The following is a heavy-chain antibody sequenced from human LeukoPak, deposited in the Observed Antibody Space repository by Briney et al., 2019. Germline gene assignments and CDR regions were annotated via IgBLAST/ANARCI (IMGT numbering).Heavy chain of an antibody. CDR2: ISGSGGST. Sequence: KPGGSLRLSCAASGFTFSSYAMSWVRQAPGKGLEWVSAISGSGGSTYYADSVKGRFTISRDNSKNTLYLQMNSLRAEDTAVYYCAKVMSHHDYSNLIIYYYYYGMDVWGQGTTVTVSS. V-gene: IGHV3-23*01. J-gene: IGHJ6*02. CDR1: GFTFSSYA. D-gene: IGHD4-11*01. CDR3: AKVMSHHDYSNLIIYYYYYGMDV.